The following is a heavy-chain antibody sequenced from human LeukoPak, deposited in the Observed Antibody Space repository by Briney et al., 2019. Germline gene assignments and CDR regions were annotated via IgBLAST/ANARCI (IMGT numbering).Heavy chain of an antibody. CDR1: GGSISSSSYY. CDR3: ASGWYFDY. CDR2: IYYSGST. D-gene: IGHD5-24*01. V-gene: IGHV4-61*01. Sequence: SETLSLTCTASGGSISSSSYYWNWIRQPPGKGLEWIGYIYYSGSTNYNPSLKSRVTISVDTSKNQFSLKLNSVTAADTAVYYCASGWYFDYWGQGTLVTVSS. J-gene: IGHJ4*02.